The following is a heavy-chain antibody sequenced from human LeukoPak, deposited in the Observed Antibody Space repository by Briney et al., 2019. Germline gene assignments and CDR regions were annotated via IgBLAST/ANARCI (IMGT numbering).Heavy chain of an antibody. CDR3: ARGPLTEAHTFDI. J-gene: IGHJ3*02. Sequence: PSETLSLTCTVSGGSISSYYWSWIRQPPGKGLEWIGYIYYSGSTNYNPSLKSRVTISVDTSKNQFSLKLSSVTAADTAVYYCARGPLTEAHTFDIWGQGTMVTVSS. CDR1: GGSISSYY. CDR2: IYYSGST. V-gene: IGHV4-59*01. D-gene: IGHD1-14*01.